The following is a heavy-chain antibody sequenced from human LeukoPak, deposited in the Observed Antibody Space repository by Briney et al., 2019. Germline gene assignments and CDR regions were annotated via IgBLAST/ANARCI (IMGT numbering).Heavy chain of an antibody. J-gene: IGHJ4*01. Sequence: PETLSLTCAVSGGSISTYYWSWIRQPAGKGLEWIGRIYTSGSTNYNPSLKSQVTMSVDTSKNQFSLKLSSVTAADTAVYYCARDQDSGSYLGGYYFDYWGHGILVTVSS. V-gene: IGHV4-4*07. CDR2: IYTSGST. CDR1: GGSISTYY. CDR3: ARDQDSGSYLGGYYFDY. D-gene: IGHD1-26*01.